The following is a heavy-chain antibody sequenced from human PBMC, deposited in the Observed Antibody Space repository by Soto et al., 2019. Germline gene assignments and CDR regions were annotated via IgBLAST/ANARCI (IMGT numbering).Heavy chain of an antibody. CDR2: IIPIFGTA. Sequence: ASVKVSCKASGGTFSSYAISWVRQAPGQGLGWMGGIIPIFGTANYAQKFQGRVTTTADESTSTAYMELSSLRSEDTAVYYCARAYSSSWYVWFDPWGQGTLVTVSS. J-gene: IGHJ5*02. CDR1: GGTFSSYA. CDR3: ARAYSSSWYVWFDP. V-gene: IGHV1-69*13. D-gene: IGHD6-13*01.